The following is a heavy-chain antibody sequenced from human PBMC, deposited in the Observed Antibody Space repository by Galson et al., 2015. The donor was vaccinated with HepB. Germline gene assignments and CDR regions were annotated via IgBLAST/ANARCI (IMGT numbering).Heavy chain of an antibody. V-gene: IGHV3-7*01. CDR3: ARPVETGSGRDYLYFDL. Sequence: SLRLSCAVSGFTFRSYWMTWFRQAPGKGLEWVANIKQDGSEKFYVDSVKGRFTVSRDNAKNSLYLQMDSLRAEDTAVYYCARPVETGSGRDYLYFDLWGRGTLVTVSS. D-gene: IGHD2-15*01. J-gene: IGHJ2*01. CDR1: GFTFRSYW. CDR2: IKQDGSEK.